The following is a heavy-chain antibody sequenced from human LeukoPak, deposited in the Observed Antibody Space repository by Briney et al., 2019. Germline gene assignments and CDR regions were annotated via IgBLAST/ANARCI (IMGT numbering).Heavy chain of an antibody. CDR1: GGPTSSTY. CDR2: IYYSGST. J-gene: IGHJ4*02. V-gene: IGHV4-59*01. Sequence: SETLSLTCTVPGGPTSSTYWSWIRQPPGKGLDWIGYIYYSGSTNYNPSLKSRVTISVDTSKTQFSLKLSSVTAADTAVYYCARATYSSGWGTSDYWGQGTLVTVSS. D-gene: IGHD6-19*01. CDR3: ARATYSSGWGTSDY.